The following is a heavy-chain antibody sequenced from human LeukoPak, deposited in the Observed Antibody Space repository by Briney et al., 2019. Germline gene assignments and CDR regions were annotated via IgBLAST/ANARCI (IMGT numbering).Heavy chain of an antibody. V-gene: IGHV1-2*02. CDR2: INPNSGDT. J-gene: IGHJ4*02. Sequence: ASVKVSCKASGYTFTGYHMHWVRQAPGQGLEWMGWINPNSGDTNHPQKFQGRVTMTRDTAISTAYMELSRLRSDDTAVYYCARETPGIAAAGSFDHWGQGTLVTVSS. CDR3: ARETPGIAAAGSFDH. D-gene: IGHD6-13*01. CDR1: GYTFTGYH.